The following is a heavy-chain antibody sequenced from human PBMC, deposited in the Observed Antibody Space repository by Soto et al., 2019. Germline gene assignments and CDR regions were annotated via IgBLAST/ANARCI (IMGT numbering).Heavy chain of an antibody. CDR1: GYTFTSYD. CDR3: ARGKSWDALIPSAYNYYYYGMDV. CDR2: MNPNSGNT. V-gene: IGHV1-8*01. D-gene: IGHD2-2*01. Sequence: ASVNVSCKASGYTFTSYDINWVRQATGQGLEWMGWMNPNSGNTGSAQRFQARVTMTRNTSISTAYMELSSLRSEDTSVYYCARGKSWDALIPSAYNYYYYGMDVWG. J-gene: IGHJ6*02.